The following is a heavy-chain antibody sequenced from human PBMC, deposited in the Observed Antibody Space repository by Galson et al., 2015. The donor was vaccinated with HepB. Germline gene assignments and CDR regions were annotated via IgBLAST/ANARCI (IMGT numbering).Heavy chain of an antibody. D-gene: IGHD4-23*01. CDR1: GYTFTSYG. J-gene: IGHJ4*02. Sequence: SVKVSCKASGYTFTSYGISWVRQAPGQGLEWMGWISAYNGNTNYAQKLQGRVTMTTDTSTSTAYMELRSLRPDDTAVYYCARDGPTVVTSHFDYWGQGTLVTVSS. V-gene: IGHV1-18*04. CDR3: ARDGPTVVTSHFDY. CDR2: ISAYNGNT.